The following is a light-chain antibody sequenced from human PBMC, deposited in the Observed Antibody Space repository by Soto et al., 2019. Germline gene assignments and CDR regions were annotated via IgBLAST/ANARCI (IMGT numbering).Light chain of an antibody. J-gene: IGLJ3*02. CDR2: GTS. Sequence: QAVVTQEPSLTVSPGGTVTLTFASRTGAVTSAFYPTWFQQKPGQAPRALIYGTSNKHSWTPARFSGSLLGGKAALTLSGVQPEDEADYYCLLYYGGAQLNWVFGGGTQLTVL. CDR1: TGAVTSAFY. V-gene: IGLV7-43*01. CDR3: LLYYGGAQLNWV.